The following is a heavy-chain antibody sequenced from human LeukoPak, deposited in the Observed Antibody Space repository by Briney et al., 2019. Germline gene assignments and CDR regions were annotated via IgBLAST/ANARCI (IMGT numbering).Heavy chain of an antibody. D-gene: IGHD6-19*01. CDR2: ISYDGSNK. J-gene: IGHJ4*02. CDR1: GFTFSSYA. Sequence: GGSLRLSCAASGFTFSSYAMHWVRQAPGKGLEWVAVISYDGSNKYYADSVKGRFTISRDNSKNTLYLQINSLRAEDTAVYYCARSSGWHPFDYWGQGTLVTVSS. V-gene: IGHV3-30-3*01. CDR3: ARSSGWHPFDY.